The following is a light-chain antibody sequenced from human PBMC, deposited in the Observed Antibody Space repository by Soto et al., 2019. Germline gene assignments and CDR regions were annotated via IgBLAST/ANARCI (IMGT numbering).Light chain of an antibody. V-gene: IGLV2-11*01. J-gene: IGLJ2*01. Sequence: QSALTQPASVSGSPGQSITISCTGTSSDVGGYNYVSWYQHHPGKAPKLMISDVSKRPSGVPDRFSGSKSGNTASLTISGLQAEDEADYYCCSYAGDLALFGGGTKLTVL. CDR2: DVS. CDR3: CSYAGDLAL. CDR1: SSDVGGYNY.